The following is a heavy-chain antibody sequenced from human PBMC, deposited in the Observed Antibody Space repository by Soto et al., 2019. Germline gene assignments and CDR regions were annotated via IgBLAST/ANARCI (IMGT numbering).Heavy chain of an antibody. J-gene: IGHJ4*02. CDR1: GGTFSSYT. Sequence: QVQLVQSGAEVKKPGSSVKVSCKASGGTFSSYTISWVRQAPGQGLAWMGRIIPILGIANYAQKFQGRVTITADKSTSTAYMELSSLRSEDTAVYYCASNERYSDFDYWGQGTLVTVSS. D-gene: IGHD3-9*01. V-gene: IGHV1-69*02. CDR2: IIPILGIA. CDR3: ASNERYSDFDY.